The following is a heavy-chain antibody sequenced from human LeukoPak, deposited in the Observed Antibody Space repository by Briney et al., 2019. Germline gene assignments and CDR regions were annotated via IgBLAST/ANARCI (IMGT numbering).Heavy chain of an antibody. D-gene: IGHD5-24*01. J-gene: IGHJ6*03. V-gene: IGHV3-66*02. CDR1: GFTVSSNY. CDR2: IYAGGST. Sequence: PGGSLRLSCAASGFTVSSNYMTWVRQAPGKGLEWASVIYAGGSTYYADSVKGRFTISRDNSKNTLYLQKNSLRAEDTAVYYCARDRRDGYKFYYYYYMDVWGKGTTVTVSS. CDR3: ARDRRDGYKFYYYYYMDV.